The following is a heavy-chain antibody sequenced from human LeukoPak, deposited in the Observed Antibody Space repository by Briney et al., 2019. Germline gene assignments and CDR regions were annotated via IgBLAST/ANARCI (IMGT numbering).Heavy chain of an antibody. Sequence: GGSLRLSCAASGFTFSSSWMHWVRQAPGKGLVWVSHINSDGSITSYADSVKGRFTISRDNAKNSLYLQMNILGVEDTAVYYCATSPTRDSRGANWGQGTLVTVSS. CDR1: GFTFSSSW. V-gene: IGHV3-74*01. D-gene: IGHD3-22*01. J-gene: IGHJ4*02. CDR3: ATSPTRDSRGAN. CDR2: INSDGSIT.